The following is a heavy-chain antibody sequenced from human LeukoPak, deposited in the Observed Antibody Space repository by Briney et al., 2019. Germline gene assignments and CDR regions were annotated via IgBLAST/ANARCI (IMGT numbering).Heavy chain of an antibody. V-gene: IGHV4-38-2*02. J-gene: IGHJ6*03. CDR1: GYSISSGYY. CDR2: IYHSGST. Sequence: SETLSLTCTVSGYSISSGYYWGWIRQPPGKGLEWIGSIYHSGSTYYNPSLKSRVTISVDTSKNQLSLKLSSVTAADTAVYYCARGLYGSGSYYNPYGYYYYYMDVWGKGTTVTVSS. CDR3: ARGLYGSGSYYNPYGYYYYYMDV. D-gene: IGHD3-10*01.